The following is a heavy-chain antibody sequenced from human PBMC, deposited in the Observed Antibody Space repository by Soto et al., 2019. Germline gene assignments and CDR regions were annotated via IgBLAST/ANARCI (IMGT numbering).Heavy chain of an antibody. Sequence: QVQLVQSGAEVKKPGASVKVSCKASGYTFTSYYMHWVRQAPGQGLEWMGIINPSGGSTSYAQKFQGRVTMTRDTSTSTVYMELSSLRSEDTAVYYCARDPQRIQLWLPLERYFDYWGQGTLVTVSS. CDR1: GYTFTSYY. CDR2: INPSGGST. V-gene: IGHV1-46*01. CDR3: ARDPQRIQLWLPLERYFDY. D-gene: IGHD5-18*01. J-gene: IGHJ4*02.